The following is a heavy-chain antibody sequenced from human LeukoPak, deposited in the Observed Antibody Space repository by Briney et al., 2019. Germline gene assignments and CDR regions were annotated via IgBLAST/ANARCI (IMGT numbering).Heavy chain of an antibody. Sequence: SVKVSCKASGGTFSSYAISWVRQAPGQGLEWMGGIIPIFGTANYAQKFQGRVTITTDESTSTAYMELSSLRSEDTAVYYCARDGGSYCGGDCYSAPLDYWGQGTLVTVSS. CDR3: ARDGGSYCGGDCYSAPLDY. CDR2: IIPIFGTA. CDR1: GGTFSSYA. V-gene: IGHV1-69*05. J-gene: IGHJ4*02. D-gene: IGHD2-21*01.